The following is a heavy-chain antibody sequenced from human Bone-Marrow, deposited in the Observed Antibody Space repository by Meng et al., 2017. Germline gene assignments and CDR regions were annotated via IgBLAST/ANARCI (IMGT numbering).Heavy chain of an antibody. V-gene: IGHV5-51*01. CDR2: IYPGDSDT. CDR1: GYSFTSYC. CDR3: ARHGREQQLDY. Sequence: GGSLRLSCKGSGYSFTSYCIDWVRQMPGKGLEWMGIIYPGDSDTRYSPSFQGQVTISADKSISTAYLQWSSLKASDTAMYYCARHGREQQLDYWGQGTLVTVSS. J-gene: IGHJ4*02. D-gene: IGHD6-13*01.